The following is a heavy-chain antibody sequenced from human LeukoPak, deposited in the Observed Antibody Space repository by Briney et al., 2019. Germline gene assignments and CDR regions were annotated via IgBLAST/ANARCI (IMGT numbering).Heavy chain of an antibody. CDR3: GRYLRSTSGSI. CDR1: EFTFSDYW. V-gene: IGHV3-7*01. CDR2: INEDGSDK. D-gene: IGHD1-1*01. Sequence: GGSLRLSCAASEFTFSDYWMSWVRHAPGKGLEWVASINEDGSDKYYVDSVKGRLTISRDNAKNSLYLQMNSLRVDDTAVYHCGRYLRSTSGSIWGQGTLVTVSS. J-gene: IGHJ4*02.